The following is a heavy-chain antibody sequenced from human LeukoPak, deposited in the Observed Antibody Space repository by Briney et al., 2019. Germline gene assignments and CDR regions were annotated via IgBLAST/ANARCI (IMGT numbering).Heavy chain of an antibody. CDR3: AKGQLGIQSSKWFDP. D-gene: IGHD7-27*01. V-gene: IGHV3-30*02. CDR1: GFTFSNYG. CDR2: IRYDGSDK. Sequence: GGSLRLSCAASGFTFSNYGMYWVRQAPGKGLEWVAFIRYDGSDKYYADSMKGRFTISRDNSKNTLYLQMDSLGPEDTAVYYCAKGQLGIQSSKWFDPWGQGTLVTVSS. J-gene: IGHJ5*02.